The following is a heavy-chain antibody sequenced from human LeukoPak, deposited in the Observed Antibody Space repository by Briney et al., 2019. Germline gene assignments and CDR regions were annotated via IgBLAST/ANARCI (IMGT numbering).Heavy chain of an antibody. Sequence: TLETLSLTCTVSGYSINSGYFWGWVRQPPGKGPEWIGSIFHTGDVYYNPSLRSRVTLSIDTSRNQVSLKVTSVTAADTALYYCARVVASTSIDSWGQGILVTVSS. CDR2: IFHTGDV. D-gene: IGHD2-15*01. J-gene: IGHJ4*02. CDR1: GYSINSGYF. V-gene: IGHV4-38-2*02. CDR3: ARVVASTSIDS.